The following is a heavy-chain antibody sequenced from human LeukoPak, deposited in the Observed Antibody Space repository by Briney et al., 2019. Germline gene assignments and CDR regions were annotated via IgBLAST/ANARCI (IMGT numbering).Heavy chain of an antibody. D-gene: IGHD3-10*01. V-gene: IGHV4-4*02. CDR3: ASGVPNYGSGSYYLTPFDY. CDR2: IYHSGST. Sequence: PSGTLSLTCAVSGGSISSSNWWSWVRQPPGKGLEWIGEIYHSGSTNYNPSLKSRVTISVDKSKNQFSLKLSSVTAADTAVYYCASGVPNYGSGSYYLTPFDYWGQGTLVTVSS. CDR1: GGSISSSNW. J-gene: IGHJ4*02.